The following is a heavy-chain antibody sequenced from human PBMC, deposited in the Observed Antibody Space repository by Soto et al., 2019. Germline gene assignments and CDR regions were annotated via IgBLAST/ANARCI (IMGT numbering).Heavy chain of an antibody. Sequence: GASVKVSCKASGYLFTNYHIHWVRQAPGQGLEWMGIINPSGGSASSAQQFQGRVTLTRDASSNTVFLELTSLRSEDTAVYYCARTAIVTTTRGWFDPWGQGTLVTVSS. J-gene: IGHJ5*02. CDR2: INPSGGSA. CDR3: ARTAIVTTTRGWFDP. D-gene: IGHD1-1*01. CDR1: GYLFTNYH. V-gene: IGHV1-46*01.